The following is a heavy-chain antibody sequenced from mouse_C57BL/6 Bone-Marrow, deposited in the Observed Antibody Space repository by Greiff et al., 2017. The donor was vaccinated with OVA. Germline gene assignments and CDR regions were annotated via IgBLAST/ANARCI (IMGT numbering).Heavy chain of an antibody. Sequence: QVQLKQPGAELVKPGASVKLSCKASGYTFTSYWMQWVKQRPGQGLEWIGEIDPSDSYTNYNQKFKGKATLTVDTSSSTAYMQLSSLTSEDSAVYYCARRGVWLRRRRYFDVWGTGTTVTVSS. V-gene: IGHV1-50*01. D-gene: IGHD2-2*01. CDR3: ARRGVWLRRRRYFDV. CDR1: GYTFTSYW. J-gene: IGHJ1*03. CDR2: IDPSDSYT.